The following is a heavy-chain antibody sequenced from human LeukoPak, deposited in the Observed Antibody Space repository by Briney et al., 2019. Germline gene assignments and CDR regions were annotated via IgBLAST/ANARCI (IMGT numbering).Heavy chain of an antibody. D-gene: IGHD1-1*01. J-gene: IGHJ4*02. Sequence: GGSLRLSCAASGFTFSSYSMNWVRQAPGKGLEWVSSISSSSSYIYYADSVKGRFTISRDNAKNSLYLQMNSLRAEDTAVYYCAGGGGTTGSPFDYWGQGTLVTVSS. CDR2: ISSSSSYI. CDR3: AGGGGTTGSPFDY. V-gene: IGHV3-21*01. CDR1: GFTFSSYS.